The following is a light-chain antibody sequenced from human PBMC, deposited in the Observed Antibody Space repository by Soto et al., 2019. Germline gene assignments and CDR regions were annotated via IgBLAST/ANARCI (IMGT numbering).Light chain of an antibody. CDR2: GAS. V-gene: IGKV3-20*01. J-gene: IGKJ4*01. CDR1: QSVSSSY. Sequence: ERVLTQCPGTLCLSPGERATLSCSASQSVSSSYLAWYQQKPGQAPRLLIYGASSRATGIPDRFSGSGSGTDFTLTISRLEPEDFAVYYCQQYGSSLLTFGGGTKVDIK. CDR3: QQYGSSLLT.